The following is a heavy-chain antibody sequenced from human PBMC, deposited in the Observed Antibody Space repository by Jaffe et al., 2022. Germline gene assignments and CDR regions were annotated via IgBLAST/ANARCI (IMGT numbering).Heavy chain of an antibody. CDR1: GFTFDDYG. D-gene: IGHD6-6*01. J-gene: IGHJ6*03. CDR3: ARHLGIAARLNYYYYMDV. Sequence: EVQLVESGGGVVRPGGSLRLSCAASGFTFDDYGMSWVRQAPGKGLEWVSGINWNGGSTGYADSVKGRFTISRDNAKNSLYLQMNSLRAEDTALYHCARHLGIAARLNYYYYMDVWGKGTTVTVSS. V-gene: IGHV3-20*01. CDR2: INWNGGST.